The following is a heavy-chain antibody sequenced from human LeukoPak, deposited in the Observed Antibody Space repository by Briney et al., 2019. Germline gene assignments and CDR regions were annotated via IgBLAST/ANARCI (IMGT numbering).Heavy chain of an antibody. Sequence: PGGSLRLSCAASGFTFDDYAMHWVRQAPGKGLEWVSGISWNSGSIGYADSVKGRFTISRDNAKNSLYLQMNSLRAEDTALYYCAKDARGYRSSGFDYWGQGTLVTVSS. D-gene: IGHD6-13*01. CDR2: ISWNSGSI. CDR3: AKDARGYRSSGFDY. V-gene: IGHV3-9*01. J-gene: IGHJ4*02. CDR1: GFTFDDYA.